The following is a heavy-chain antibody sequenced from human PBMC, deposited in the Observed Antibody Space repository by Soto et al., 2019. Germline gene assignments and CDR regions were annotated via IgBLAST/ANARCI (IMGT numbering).Heavy chain of an antibody. D-gene: IGHD2-15*01. J-gene: IGHJ6*02. CDR2: IGRGGDT. Sequence: EVQLLESGGGLVQPGGSLRLSCEVSGFTFTSYGMNWVRQAPDKGLEWVSTIGRGGDTYYADSVKGRFTISRDNTKNTLFLQMNSLRAEDTALDFCAKDGTTGGIHFYGIDVWGQGTTVTVSS. CDR3: AKDGTTGGIHFYGIDV. CDR1: GFTFTSYG. V-gene: IGHV3-23*01.